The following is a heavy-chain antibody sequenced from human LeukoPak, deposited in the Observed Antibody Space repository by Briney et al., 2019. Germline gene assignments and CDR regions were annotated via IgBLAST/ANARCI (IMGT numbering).Heavy chain of an antibody. Sequence: GGSLRLSCAASGFTFSSYGMHWVRQAPGKGLEWVAVISYDGSNKYYADSVKGRFTISRDNSKNTLYLQMNSLRAEDTAVYYCARETTIGGDYWGQGTLVTVSS. CDR1: GFTFSSYG. J-gene: IGHJ4*02. CDR2: ISYDGSNK. D-gene: IGHD3-16*01. CDR3: ARETTIGGDY. V-gene: IGHV3-30*19.